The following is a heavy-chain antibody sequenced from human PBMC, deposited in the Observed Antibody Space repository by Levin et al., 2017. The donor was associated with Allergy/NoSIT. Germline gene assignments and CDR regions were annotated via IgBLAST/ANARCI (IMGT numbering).Heavy chain of an antibody. CDR2: IDPSDSYL. V-gene: IGHV5-10-1*01. CDR3: ARLDRKGISAPTRNFFYMDV. J-gene: IGHJ6*03. CDR1: GYIFTDYW. D-gene: IGHD1-14*01. Sequence: TAGGSLRLSCKASGYIFTDYWISWVRQTPEKGLEWMGRIDPSDSYLNYSPSFQGHVTISADKSTNTAYVHWNSLQASDTAIYFCARLDRKGISAPTRNFFYMDVWGTGTTVTVSS.